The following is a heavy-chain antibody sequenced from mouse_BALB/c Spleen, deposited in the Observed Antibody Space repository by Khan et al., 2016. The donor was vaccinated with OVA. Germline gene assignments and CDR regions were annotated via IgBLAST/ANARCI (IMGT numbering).Heavy chain of an antibody. CDR1: GYTFTSYW. J-gene: IGHJ2*01. Sequence: QVQLQQPGAELVKAGASVKMSCKASGYTFTSYWMHWVKQRLGQGLEWFVETNPTNGRTYYNEKFKSKATLTVDKSSSTAYMLLSGPTFEDSAADYYARINKIVATDCDCWGRGTTITDS. CDR3: ARINKIVATDCDC. V-gene: IGHV1S81*02. D-gene: IGHD1-1*01. CDR2: TNPTNGRT.